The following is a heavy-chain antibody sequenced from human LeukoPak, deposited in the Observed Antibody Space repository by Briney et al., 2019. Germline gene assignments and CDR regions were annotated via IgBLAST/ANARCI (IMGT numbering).Heavy chain of an antibody. CDR2: IYTGGNT. Sequence: GGSLRLSCAASGFTFDSNYLSWVRQAPGKGLEWVSTIYTGGNTYYAASVKGRFTISRDNSKNTLYLQMNSLRAEDTAVYYCARDSSGNIDYWGQGTLVTVSS. D-gene: IGHD6-19*01. J-gene: IGHJ4*02. V-gene: IGHV3-53*01. CDR3: ARDSSGNIDY. CDR1: GFTFDSNY.